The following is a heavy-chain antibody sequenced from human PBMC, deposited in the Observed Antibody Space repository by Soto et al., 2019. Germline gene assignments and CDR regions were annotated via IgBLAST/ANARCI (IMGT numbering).Heavy chain of an antibody. CDR1: GGSISSGGYY. CDR2: IYYSGST. D-gene: IGHD3-10*01. CDR3: ARGTPGYGSGMDV. J-gene: IGHJ6*02. Sequence: QVQLQESGPGLVKPSQTLSLTCTVSGGSISSGGYYWSWIRQHPGKGLEWIGYIYYSGSTYCNPSIKSRVTMSVDTSKNQFSLKLSSVTAADTAVYYCARGTPGYGSGMDVWGQGTTVTVSS. V-gene: IGHV4-31*03.